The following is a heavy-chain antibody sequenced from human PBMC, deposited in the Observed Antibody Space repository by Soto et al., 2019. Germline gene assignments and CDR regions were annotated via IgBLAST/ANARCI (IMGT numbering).Heavy chain of an antibody. J-gene: IGHJ2*01. D-gene: IGHD1-1*01. CDR2: VYYNGNI. CDR3: ARPTGSDWYFDV. V-gene: IGHV4-39*01. CDR1: GGSISSDSYY. Sequence: QLQLQESGPGLVKPSETLSLNCIVSGGSISSDSYYWAWIRQPPGKGLEWIGSVYYNGNIYYNPSLKSRVTISGDTSKNQFSLKLSSVTAADTAVYYCARPTGSDWYFDVWGRGTLVTVSS.